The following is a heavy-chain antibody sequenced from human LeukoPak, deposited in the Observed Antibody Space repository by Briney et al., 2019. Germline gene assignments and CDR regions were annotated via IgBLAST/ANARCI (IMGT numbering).Heavy chain of an antibody. CDR1: GGTFNTYD. CDR3: SLSKRTSDGSAVDY. V-gene: IGHV1-69*04. Sequence: SVKVSCEASGGTFNTYDINWVRQAPGQGLEWMGRIIPGLHITNYAQRFHGRVTISADKSTSTTYLELNNLGSEDTAVYFCSLSKRTSDGSAVDYWGPGTLAAVSS. D-gene: IGHD5-24*01. CDR2: IIPGLHIT. J-gene: IGHJ4*02.